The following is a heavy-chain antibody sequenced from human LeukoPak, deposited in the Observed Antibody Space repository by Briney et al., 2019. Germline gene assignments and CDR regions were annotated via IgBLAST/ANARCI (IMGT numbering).Heavy chain of an antibody. J-gene: IGHJ4*02. CDR3: ARAIERGRRFDY. Sequence: ASVKVSCRTSGYAFTTYYLHWVRQAPGQGLEWMGVINPSGGSTIYAQKFQDRVAMTRDTSTSTVYMDLSSLIAADTAIYYCARAIERGRRFDYWGQRTLVTVSS. CDR1: GYAFTTYY. V-gene: IGHV1-46*01. CDR2: INPSGGST. D-gene: IGHD5-24*01.